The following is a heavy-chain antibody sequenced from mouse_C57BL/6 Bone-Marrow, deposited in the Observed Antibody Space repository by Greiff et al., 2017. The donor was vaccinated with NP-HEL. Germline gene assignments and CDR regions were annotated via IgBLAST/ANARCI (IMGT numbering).Heavy chain of an antibody. CDR3: ARDDPP. CDR2: ISDGGSYT. Sequence: EVKVVESGGGLVKPGGSLKLSCAASGFTFSSYAMSWVRQTPEKRLEWVATISDGGSYTYYPDNVKGRFTISRDNAKNNLYLQMSHLKSEDTAMYYCARDDPPGGQGTLVTVSA. J-gene: IGHJ3*01. CDR1: GFTFSSYA. V-gene: IGHV5-4*01.